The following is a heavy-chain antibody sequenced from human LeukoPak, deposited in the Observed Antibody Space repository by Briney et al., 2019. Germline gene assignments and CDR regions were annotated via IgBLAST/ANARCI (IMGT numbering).Heavy chain of an antibody. V-gene: IGHV3-23*01. J-gene: IGHJ4*02. Sequence: QPGGSLRLSCAASGFTFSSYAMSWVRQAPGEGLEWVSAISGSGGSSYYADSVKGRFTISRDNSKTTLYLQMNSLRAEDTAVYYCAKGGGSGYYSHFDYWGQGTLVTVSS. CDR1: GFTFSSYA. D-gene: IGHD3-22*01. CDR3: AKGGGSGYYSHFDY. CDR2: ISGSGGSS.